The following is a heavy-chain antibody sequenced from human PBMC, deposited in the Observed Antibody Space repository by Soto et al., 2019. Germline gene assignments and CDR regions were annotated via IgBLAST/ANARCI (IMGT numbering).Heavy chain of an antibody. D-gene: IGHD4-17*01. CDR3: ARDWVGDLAY. V-gene: IGHV1-18*01. J-gene: IGHJ4*02. Sequence: QVQLVQSGGEVKQPGASVKVSCKTSGYTFTSDGISWVRQAPGQGLEWMGWISGYNGDTKYVQRFQGRVTLTTDTSTNTAYMEVRGLRSDSTAVYYCARDWVGDLAYWGEGTVVTVSS. CDR1: GYTFTSDG. CDR2: ISGYNGDT.